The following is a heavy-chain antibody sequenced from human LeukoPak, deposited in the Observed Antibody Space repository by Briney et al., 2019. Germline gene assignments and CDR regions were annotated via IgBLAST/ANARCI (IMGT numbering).Heavy chain of an antibody. CDR2: ISYDGSNK. V-gene: IGHV3-30*03. J-gene: IGHJ4*02. Sequence: GGSLRLSCAASGFTFNNYGMHWVRQAPGKGLEWVAVISYDGSNKYYADSVKGRFTISRDNSKNTLYLQMNSLRAEDTAVYYCARDLGSSWYDYWGQGTLVTVSS. CDR1: GFTFNNYG. CDR3: ARDLGSSWYDY. D-gene: IGHD6-13*01.